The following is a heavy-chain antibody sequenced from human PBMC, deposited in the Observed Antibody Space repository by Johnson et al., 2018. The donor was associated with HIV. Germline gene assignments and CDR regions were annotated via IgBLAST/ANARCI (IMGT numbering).Heavy chain of an antibody. J-gene: IGHJ3*02. V-gene: IGHV3-64*07. CDR3: ARDKSYYDSSGYLAPSDAFDI. CDR1: GFSFTTYA. CDR2: ISPNGDGT. Sequence: EVQVVESGGGLVQPGGSLRLSCAASGFSFTTYAMHWVRQAPGKGLECVSSISPNGDGTYYADSVKGRFTISRDNSKNTLYLQMNSLRAEDTAVYYCARDKSYYDSSGYLAPSDAFDIWGQGTMVTVSS. D-gene: IGHD3-22*01.